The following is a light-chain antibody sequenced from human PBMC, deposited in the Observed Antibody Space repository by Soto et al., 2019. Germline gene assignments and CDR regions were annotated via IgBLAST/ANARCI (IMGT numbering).Light chain of an antibody. CDR3: QQYGSSPLIT. CDR2: GAS. CDR1: QSVSSSY. Sequence: EIVLTQSPGTLSLSPGERATLSCRASQSVSSSYLAWYQQKPGQAPRLLIYGASSRATGIPDRFSGSGSGTDFTLTISRLEPEDSAVYYCQQYGSSPLITFGPGTKVHIK. J-gene: IGKJ3*01. V-gene: IGKV3-20*01.